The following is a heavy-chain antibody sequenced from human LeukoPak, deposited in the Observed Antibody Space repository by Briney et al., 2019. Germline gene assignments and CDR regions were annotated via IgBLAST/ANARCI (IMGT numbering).Heavy chain of an antibody. CDR1: GFTFDDYG. CDR3: ARGVRYDSSGYYLEGY. CDR2: INWNGGST. J-gene: IGHJ4*02. V-gene: IGHV3-20*04. Sequence: PGGSLRLSCAASGFTFDDYGMSWVRQAPGKGLEWVSGINWNGGSTGYADSVKGRFTISRDNAKNSLYLQMNSLRAEDTALYYCARGVRYDSSGYYLEGYWGQGTLVTVSS. D-gene: IGHD3-22*01.